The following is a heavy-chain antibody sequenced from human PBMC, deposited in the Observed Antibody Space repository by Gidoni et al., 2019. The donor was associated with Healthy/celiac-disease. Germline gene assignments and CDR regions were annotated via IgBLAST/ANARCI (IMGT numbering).Heavy chain of an antibody. J-gene: IGHJ3*02. CDR2: IYYSGST. Sequence: QLQLQESGPGLVKPSETLSLTCTVSGGSISSSSYYWGWIRQPPGNGLEGIGSIYYSGSTYYNPSLKSRVTISVDTSKNQFSLKLSSVTAADTAGYYCARHSPPFWSPGALDIWGQGTMVTVS. CDR3: ARHSPPFWSPGALDI. D-gene: IGHD3-3*01. V-gene: IGHV4-39*01. CDR1: GGSISSSSYY.